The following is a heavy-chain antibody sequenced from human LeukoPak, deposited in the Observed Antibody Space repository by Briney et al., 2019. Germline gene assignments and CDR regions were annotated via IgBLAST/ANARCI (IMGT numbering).Heavy chain of an antibody. J-gene: IGHJ6*02. V-gene: IGHV4-61*01. CDR3: ARGPDCSGGSCYSNYYYGMDV. CDR2: IYYSGST. CDR1: GGSVSSGSYY. D-gene: IGHD2-15*01. Sequence: SETLSLTCTVSGGSVSSGSYYWSWIRQPPGKGLEWIGYIYYSGSTNYNPSLKSRVTISVDTSKNQFSLKLSSVTAADTAVYYCARGPDCSGGSCYSNYYYGMDVWGQGTTVTVSS.